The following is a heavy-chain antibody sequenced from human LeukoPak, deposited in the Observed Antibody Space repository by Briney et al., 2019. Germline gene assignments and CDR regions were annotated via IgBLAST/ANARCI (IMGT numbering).Heavy chain of an antibody. V-gene: IGHV1-18*01. D-gene: IGHD6-19*01. CDR1: GYIFTNYG. J-gene: IGHJ6*02. CDR2: ISNCNHRT. CDR3: ARWSGGSDWLYHNGMDV. Sequence: ASVKVSCKASGYIFTNYGFGWVRQAPGQGLEWLGWISNCNHRTNYAQKFLGRVTMTTDTFTTTGYMELRSLRSDDTAVYYCARWSGGSDWLYHNGMDVWGQGTTVIVSS.